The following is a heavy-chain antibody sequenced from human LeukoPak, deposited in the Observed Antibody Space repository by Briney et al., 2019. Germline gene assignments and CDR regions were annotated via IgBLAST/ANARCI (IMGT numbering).Heavy chain of an antibody. J-gene: IGHJ3*02. CDR1: GFTFSSYA. CDR3: ARDRGQWGLNPI. CDR2: ISYDGSNK. D-gene: IGHD1-26*01. Sequence: GGSLRLSCAASGFTFSSYAMHWVRQAPGKGLEWVAVISYDGSNKYYADSVKGRFTISRDNSKNTLYLQMNSLRAEDTAVYYCARDRGQWGLNPIWGQGTMVTVSS. V-gene: IGHV3-30-3*01.